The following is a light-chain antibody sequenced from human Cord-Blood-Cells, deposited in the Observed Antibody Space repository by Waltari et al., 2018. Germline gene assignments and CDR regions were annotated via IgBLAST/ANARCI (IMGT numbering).Light chain of an antibody. CDR1: QSVLYSSNNKNY. J-gene: IGKJ2*03. CDR2: WAS. V-gene: IGKV4-1*01. CDR3: QQYYSTPYG. Sequence: DIVMTQSPDSLAVSLGARATINCKASQSVLYSSNNKNYLAWYQQKPGQPPKLLIYWASTRESGVPDRFSGSGSGTDFTLTISSLQAEDVAVYYCQQYYSTPYGFGQGTKLEIK.